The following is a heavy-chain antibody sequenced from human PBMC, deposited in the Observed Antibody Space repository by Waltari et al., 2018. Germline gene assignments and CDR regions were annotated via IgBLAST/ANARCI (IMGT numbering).Heavy chain of an antibody. V-gene: IGHV4-39*07. CDR2: IYYSGST. CDR3: ARIDSSVRIMITFGGVPPDRQPYSFDY. J-gene: IGHJ4*02. D-gene: IGHD3-16*01. Sequence: QLQLQESGPGLVKPSETLSLTCTVSGGSISSSSYYWGWIRQPPGKGLEWIGSIYYSGSTYYNPSLKSRVTISVDTSKNQFSLKLSSVTAADTAVYYCARIDSSVRIMITFGGVPPDRQPYSFDYWGQGTLVTVSS. CDR1: GGSISSSSYY.